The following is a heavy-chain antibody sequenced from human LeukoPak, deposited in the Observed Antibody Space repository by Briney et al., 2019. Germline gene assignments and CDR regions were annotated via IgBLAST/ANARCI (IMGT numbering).Heavy chain of an antibody. D-gene: IGHD4-17*01. Sequence: NPSETLSRTCAVFGGSLSGYYWSWIRQPPGKGLEWIGEINHLGHTNYNPSLKSRATISVDTSRNQFSLRLTSVTAADTAVYFCARGDYRDYTFYMWGQGTMVTVSS. J-gene: IGHJ3*02. V-gene: IGHV4-34*01. CDR3: ARGDYRDYTFYM. CDR2: INHLGHT. CDR1: GGSLSGYY.